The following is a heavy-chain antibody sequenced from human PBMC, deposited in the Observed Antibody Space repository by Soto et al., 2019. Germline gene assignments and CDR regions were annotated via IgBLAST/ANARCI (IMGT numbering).Heavy chain of an antibody. CDR3: VRISVRPRAIRTAPGRWYFDL. V-gene: IGHV3-11*01. CDR1: GFSFSDYY. Sequence: QVQLVESGGGLVKPGGSLRLSCAASGFSFSDYYMSWIRQAPGKGLEWISYISTSGSTLFYADSVKGRFTIPRDNARNSLYLQISSLRAEDTAVYYCVRISVRPRAIRTAPGRWYFDLWGRGALATVS. CDR2: ISTSGSTL. J-gene: IGHJ2*01. D-gene: IGHD1-1*01.